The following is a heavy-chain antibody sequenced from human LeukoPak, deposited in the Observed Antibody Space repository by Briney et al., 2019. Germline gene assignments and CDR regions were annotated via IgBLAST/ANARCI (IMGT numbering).Heavy chain of an antibody. J-gene: IGHJ5*02. Sequence: GASVKVSCKASGYTFTGYYMHWVRQAPGQGLGWMGWINPNSGGTSYAQKFQGRVTMTRDTSISTAYMELSRLRSDDTAVYYCARVITGTANWFDPWGQGTLVTVSS. V-gene: IGHV1-2*02. CDR1: GYTFTGYY. CDR2: INPNSGGT. D-gene: IGHD1-20*01. CDR3: ARVITGTANWFDP.